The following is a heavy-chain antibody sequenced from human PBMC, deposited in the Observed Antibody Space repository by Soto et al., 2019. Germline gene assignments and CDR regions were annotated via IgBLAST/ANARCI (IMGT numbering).Heavy chain of an antibody. D-gene: IGHD5-12*01. Sequence: EVQLVESGGGLVQPGGSLRLSCAASGFTVSSNYMSWVRQAPGKGLEWVSVIYSGGSTYYADSVKGRFTISRDNSKNTLYLQMNSLRAEDTAVYYCARDRSGYDLYYFDYWGQGTLVTVSS. CDR3: ARDRSGYDLYYFDY. CDR1: GFTVSSNY. CDR2: IYSGGST. J-gene: IGHJ4*02. V-gene: IGHV3-66*01.